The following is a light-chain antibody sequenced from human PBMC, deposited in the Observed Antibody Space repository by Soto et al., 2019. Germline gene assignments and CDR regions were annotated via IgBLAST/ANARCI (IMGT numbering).Light chain of an antibody. CDR3: QQRRET. CDR1: QSVSSY. Sequence: EIVLTQSPATLSLSPGERATLSCRASQSVSSYLAWYQQKPGQAPRLLIYDASNRATGIPARFSGSGSGTDFTLTISSLEPEDFAVYYCQQRRETFGQGTKVEI. CDR2: DAS. J-gene: IGKJ1*01. V-gene: IGKV3-11*01.